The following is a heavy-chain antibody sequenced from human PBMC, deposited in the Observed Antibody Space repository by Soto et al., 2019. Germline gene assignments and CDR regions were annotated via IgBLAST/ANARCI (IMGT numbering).Heavy chain of an antibody. CDR1: GFTVSSNY. Sequence: EVQLVESGGGLIQPGGSLRLSCAASGFTVSSNYMSWVRQAPGKGLEWVSVIYSGGSTYYADSVKGRFTISRDNSKNTLHLQMISLRAEDTAVYYCARSPAPKDSSSWYNDYWGQGTLVTVSS. J-gene: IGHJ4*02. CDR3: ARSPAPKDSSSWYNDY. V-gene: IGHV3-53*01. D-gene: IGHD6-13*01. CDR2: IYSGGST.